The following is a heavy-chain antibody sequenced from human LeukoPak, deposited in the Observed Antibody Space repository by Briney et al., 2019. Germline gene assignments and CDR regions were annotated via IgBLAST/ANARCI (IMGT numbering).Heavy chain of an antibody. Sequence: GGSLRLPCAASGFTFSSYAMSWVRQAPGKGLEWVSGITGSGGSTYYADSVKGRFTISRDNSKNMLYLQMNSLRAEDTAVHYCAKGSSSWYLYWFDPWGQGTLVTVSS. CDR1: GFTFSSYA. CDR3: AKGSSSWYLYWFDP. CDR2: ITGSGGST. V-gene: IGHV3-23*01. D-gene: IGHD6-13*01. J-gene: IGHJ5*02.